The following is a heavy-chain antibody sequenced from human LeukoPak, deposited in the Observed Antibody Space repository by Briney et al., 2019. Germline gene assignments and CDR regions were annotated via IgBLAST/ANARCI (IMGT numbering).Heavy chain of an antibody. CDR2: ISYDGSNK. V-gene: IGHV3-30-3*01. J-gene: IGHJ4*02. CDR3: ARAELLHYFDY. D-gene: IGHD1-26*01. CDR1: GFTFSSYA. Sequence: GGSLRLSYAASGFTFSSYAMHWVRQAPGKGLEWVAVISYDGSNKYYADSVKGRFTISRDNSKNTLYLQMNSLRAEDTAVYYCARAELLHYFDYWGQGTLVTVSS.